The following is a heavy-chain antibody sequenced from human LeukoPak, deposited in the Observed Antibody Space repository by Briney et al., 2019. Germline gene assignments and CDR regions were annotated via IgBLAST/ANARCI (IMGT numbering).Heavy chain of an antibody. CDR3: ASTNVLLWFGELC. CDR1: GFTFSSYW. V-gene: IGHV3-74*01. Sequence: GGSLRLSCAASGFTFSSYWMHWVRQDPRKGLVWVSRINGDGRNINYADSVRGRFTISRDNAKNTLYLQMNTLRVEDTAVYYCASTNVLLWFGELCWGQGTLVTVSS. J-gene: IGHJ4*02. D-gene: IGHD3-10*01. CDR2: INGDGRNI.